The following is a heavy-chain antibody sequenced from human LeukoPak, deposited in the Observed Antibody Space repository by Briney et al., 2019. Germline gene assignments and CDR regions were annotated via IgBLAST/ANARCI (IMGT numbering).Heavy chain of an antibody. D-gene: IGHD4-17*01. CDR1: GGSISSGSYY. V-gene: IGHV4-30-4*07. CDR2: IYYSGST. J-gene: IGHJ4*02. CDR3: ARGGDYGDRSPTFDY. Sequence: PSETLSLTCTVSGGSISSGSYYWSWIRQPLGKGLEWIGYIYYSGSTYYNPSLKSRLAISGDTSKNQFSLKLNSVTAADTAVYYCARGGDYGDRSPTFDYWGQGILVTVSS.